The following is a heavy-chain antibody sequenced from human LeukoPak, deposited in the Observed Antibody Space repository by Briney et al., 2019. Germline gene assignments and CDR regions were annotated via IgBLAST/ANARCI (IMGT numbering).Heavy chain of an antibody. D-gene: IGHD1-20*01. J-gene: IGHJ4*02. Sequence: ASVNVSCKASVYTFTGYYMHWVRQAPGQGLEWMGWINPNSGGTNYAQKFQGRVTMTRDTSISTAYTELSRLRSDDTAVYYCARVPHNWDPQYYFDYWGQGTLVTVSS. CDR1: VYTFTGYY. CDR2: INPNSGGT. V-gene: IGHV1-2*02. CDR3: ARVPHNWDPQYYFDY.